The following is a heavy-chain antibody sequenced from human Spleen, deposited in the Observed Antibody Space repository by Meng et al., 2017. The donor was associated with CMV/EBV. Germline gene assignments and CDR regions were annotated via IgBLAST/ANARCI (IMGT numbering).Heavy chain of an antibody. J-gene: IGHJ6*02. D-gene: IGHD3-3*01. CDR2: ISSSSSYI. CDR3: ARGELRFLEWLLTPPFYYYGMDV. Sequence: GGPLRLSCAASGFTFSSYSMNWVRQAPGKGLEWVSSISSSSSYIYYADSVKGRFTISRDNAKNSLYLQMNSLRAEDTAVYYCARGELRFLEWLLTPPFYYYGMDVWGQGTTVTVSS. V-gene: IGHV3-21*01. CDR1: GFTFSSYS.